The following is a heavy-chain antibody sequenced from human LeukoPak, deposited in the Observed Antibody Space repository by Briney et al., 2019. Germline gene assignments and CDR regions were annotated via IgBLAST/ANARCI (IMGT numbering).Heavy chain of an antibody. CDR1: GGSFSGYY. Sequence: SETLSLTCAVYGGSFSGYYWSWIRQPPGKGLEWIGEINHSGSTNYNPSLKSRVTISVDTSKNQFSLKLSSVTAADTAVYYCAREDTAMAFDYYYYYMDVWGKGTTVTISS. V-gene: IGHV4-34*01. CDR3: AREDTAMAFDYYYYYMDV. CDR2: INHSGST. J-gene: IGHJ6*03. D-gene: IGHD5-18*01.